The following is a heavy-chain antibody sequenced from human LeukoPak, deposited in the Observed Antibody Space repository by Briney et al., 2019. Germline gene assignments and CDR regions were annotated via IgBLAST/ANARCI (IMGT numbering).Heavy chain of an antibody. CDR3: AKNHCSRTTCYSYYYMDV. CDR1: GFTFGDYD. Sequence: ARSLRLSCAASGFTFGDYDIHWVRQAPGKGLEWVSGVDWNSGSLGYADSAKGRFTISRDNAKKSLYLQMNSLRPEDTALYYCAKNHCSRTTCYSYYYMDVWSKGTTVTVSS. J-gene: IGHJ6*03. CDR2: VDWNSGSL. D-gene: IGHD2-2*02. V-gene: IGHV3-9*01.